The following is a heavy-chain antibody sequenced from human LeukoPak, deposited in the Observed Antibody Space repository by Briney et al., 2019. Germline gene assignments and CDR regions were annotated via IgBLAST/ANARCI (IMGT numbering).Heavy chain of an antibody. CDR3: ARGWGGHGRSWGALDF. CDR1: GFNFNNYD. J-gene: IGHJ4*02. V-gene: IGHV3-13*01. D-gene: IGHD3-16*01. Sequence: GGSLRLSCAASGFNFNNYDFHWVRQVAGKRLEWVAGIGTVADTFYLDSVMGRFTISRENAKNSFYLQMNSLRAGDTAVYYCARGWGGHGRSWGALDFWGQGILVTVSS. CDR2: IGTVADT.